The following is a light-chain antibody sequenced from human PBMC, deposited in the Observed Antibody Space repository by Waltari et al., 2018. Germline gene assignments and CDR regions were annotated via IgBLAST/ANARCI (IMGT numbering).Light chain of an antibody. Sequence: DIVMTQSPDSLAVSLGESATLNCKSSQSVLYTSNNKNYLAWYQQKPGQPPKLLFYWASTRESGVPDRFSGSGSGTDFTLTISGLQAEDVAVYYCQQYYSPPWTFGQGTQVEIK. CDR3: QQYYSPPWT. CDR2: WAS. V-gene: IGKV4-1*01. J-gene: IGKJ1*01. CDR1: QSVLYTSNNKNY.